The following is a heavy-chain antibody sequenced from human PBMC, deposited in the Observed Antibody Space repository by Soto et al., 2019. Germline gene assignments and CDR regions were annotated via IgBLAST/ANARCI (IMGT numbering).Heavy chain of an antibody. CDR3: AKGYGDYALSMDV. J-gene: IGHJ6*02. V-gene: IGHV3-30*18. D-gene: IGHD4-17*01. CDR1: GFTFSSYG. CDR2: ISYDGSNK. Sequence: QVQLVESGGGVVQPGRSLRLSCAASGFTFSSYGMHWVRQAPGKGLEWVAVISYDGSNKYYADSVKGRFTISRDNSKNTLYLQMNSLRAEDTAVYYCAKGYGDYALSMDVWGQGTTVTVSS.